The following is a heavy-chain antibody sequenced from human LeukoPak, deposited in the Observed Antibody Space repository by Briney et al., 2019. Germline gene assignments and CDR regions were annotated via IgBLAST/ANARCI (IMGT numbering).Heavy chain of an antibody. D-gene: IGHD3-3*01. CDR1: GFTFSSYG. CDR2: IRYDGSNK. V-gene: IGHV3-30*02. Sequence: PGGSLRLSCAASGFTFSSYGMHWVRQAPGKGLEWVAFIRYDGSNKYYADSVKGRFTISRDNAKNSLYLRMNSLRAEDTAVYYCARNYDFWSGYFNSVDSWGQGTLVTVSS. J-gene: IGHJ5*01. CDR3: ARNYDFWSGYFNSVDS.